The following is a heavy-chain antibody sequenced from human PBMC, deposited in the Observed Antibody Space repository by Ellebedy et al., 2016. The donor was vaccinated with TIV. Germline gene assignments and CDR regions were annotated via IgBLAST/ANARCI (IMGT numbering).Heavy chain of an antibody. V-gene: IGHV3-23*01. J-gene: IGHJ4*02. CDR1: GFSVSSNY. CDR3: AKDHYTGGYDY. Sequence: GESLKISCAVSGFSVSSNYMSWVRQAPGKGLEWVSSIVNSGDKTYYPDSVKGRFTISRDNSKSTLYLQMDSLRVEDTAVYYCAKDHYTGGYDYWGQGTLVTVSS. CDR2: IVNSGDKT. D-gene: IGHD1-26*01.